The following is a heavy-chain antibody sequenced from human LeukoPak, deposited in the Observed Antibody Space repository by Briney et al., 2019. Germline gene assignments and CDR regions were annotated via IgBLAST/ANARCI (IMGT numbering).Heavy chain of an antibody. J-gene: IGHJ4*02. Sequence: ASVKVSCKASGYTFTGYYMHWVRQAPGQGLEWMGWIDPNSGGTNYAQKFQGRVTMTTDTSTSTAYMELRSLRSDDTAVYYCARDRGLLDYWGQGTLVTVSS. D-gene: IGHD3-10*01. V-gene: IGHV1-2*02. CDR3: ARDRGLLDY. CDR1: GYTFTGYY. CDR2: IDPNSGGT.